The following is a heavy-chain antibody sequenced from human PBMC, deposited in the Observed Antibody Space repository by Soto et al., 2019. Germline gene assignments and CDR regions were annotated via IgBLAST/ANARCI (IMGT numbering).Heavy chain of an antibody. CDR1: GGSISSSSYY. V-gene: IGHV4-39*01. Sequence: SETLSLTCAVSGGSISSSSYYWDWIRQPPGKGLEWIGTIYYTGTSNYNPSLKSRVTISGDRSQHQFSLNLSSVTAADTAVYYCTRHGIGVVVPAAIRNWGQGSLVTVSS. J-gene: IGHJ4*02. CDR3: TRHGIGVVVPAAIRN. D-gene: IGHD2-15*01. CDR2: IYYTGTS.